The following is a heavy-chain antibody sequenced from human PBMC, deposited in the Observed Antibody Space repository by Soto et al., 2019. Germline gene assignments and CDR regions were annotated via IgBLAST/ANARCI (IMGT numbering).Heavy chain of an antibody. CDR2: INHSGST. D-gene: IGHD6-19*01. J-gene: IGHJ6*02. Sequence: SETLSLTCAVYGGSFSGYYWSWIHQPPGKGLEWIGEINHSGSTNYNPSLKSRVTISVDTSKNQFSLKLSSVTAADTAVYYCAQWLVPRGPYYYGMDVWGQGTTVTVSS. CDR3: AQWLVPRGPYYYGMDV. CDR1: GGSFSGYY. V-gene: IGHV4-34*01.